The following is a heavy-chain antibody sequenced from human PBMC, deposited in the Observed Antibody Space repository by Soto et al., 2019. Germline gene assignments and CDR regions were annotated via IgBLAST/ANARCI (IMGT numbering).Heavy chain of an antibody. CDR1: EYTFTSYD. J-gene: IGHJ4*02. Sequence: QEQLVQSGAEVKKPGASVKVSCKASEYTFTSYDINWVRQATGQGLEWMGWMSPNSGDTGYARKFQGRVTMTSDTSISTAYMELRSLRSEDTAVYYCARGPPNWGFDYWGQGTLVTVSS. CDR2: MSPNSGDT. D-gene: IGHD7-27*01. V-gene: IGHV1-8*01. CDR3: ARGPPNWGFDY.